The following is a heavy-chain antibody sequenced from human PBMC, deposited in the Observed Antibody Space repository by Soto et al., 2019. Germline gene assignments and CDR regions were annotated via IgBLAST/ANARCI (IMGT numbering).Heavy chain of an antibody. V-gene: IGHV3-23*01. D-gene: IGHD2-21*01. CDR1: GFTFSDYA. CDR3: AKGRPGVAAAPDY. Sequence: GGALRLSCAASGFTFSDYAMAWVRQAPGKGLEWVSSASGSGSGTYYADSVKGRFTISRDNSKNTLFLHMTNLRAGDTALYFCAKGRPGVAAAPDYWGQGTLVTVSS. CDR2: ASGSGSGT. J-gene: IGHJ4*02.